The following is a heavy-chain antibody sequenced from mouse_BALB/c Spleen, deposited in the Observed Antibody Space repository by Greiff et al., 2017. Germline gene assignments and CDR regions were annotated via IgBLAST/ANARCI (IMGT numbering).Heavy chain of an antibody. CDR3: TRDGMITLYAMDY. J-gene: IGHJ4*01. Sequence: EVKLMESGGGLVKPGGSLKLSCAASGFTFSSYTMSWVRQTPEKRLEWVATISSGGSYTYYTDSVKGRFTISRDNAKNTLYLQMSSLKSEDTAMYYCTRDGMITLYAMDYWGQGTSVTVSS. CDR2: ISSGGSYT. V-gene: IGHV5-6-4*01. CDR1: GFTFSSYT. D-gene: IGHD2-4*01.